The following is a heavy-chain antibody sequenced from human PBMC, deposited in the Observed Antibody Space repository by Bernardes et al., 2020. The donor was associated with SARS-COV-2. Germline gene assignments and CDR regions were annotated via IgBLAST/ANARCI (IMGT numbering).Heavy chain of an antibody. D-gene: IGHD3-22*01. CDR2: INPSGGST. V-gene: IGHV1-46*01. CDR1: GYTFTSYY. CDR3: ARDNRRSLYYDSSGYYKD. Sequence: ASVKVTCKASGYTFTSYYMHWVRQAPGQGLEWMGIINPSGGSTSNAQKFQGRVNMTRDTSTSTVYMELSSLRSEDTAVYYCARDNRRSLYYDSSGYYKDWGQGTLVTVSS. J-gene: IGHJ4*02.